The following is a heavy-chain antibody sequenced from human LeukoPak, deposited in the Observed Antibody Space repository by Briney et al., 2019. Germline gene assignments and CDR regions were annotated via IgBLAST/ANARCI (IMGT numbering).Heavy chain of an antibody. CDR3: TRWVDGGNPFDY. CDR2: ITSKGNSYAT. J-gene: IGHJ4*02. V-gene: IGHV3-73*01. D-gene: IGHD4-23*01. Sequence: GGSLKLSCAASGFTFSGSAVHGVRPASGKGLEWIGRITSKGNSYATAYVASAKGRFTISRDDSKNTAYLQMNSLKTEDTALYHCTRWVDGGNPFDYWGQGTLVTVSS. CDR1: GFTFSGSA.